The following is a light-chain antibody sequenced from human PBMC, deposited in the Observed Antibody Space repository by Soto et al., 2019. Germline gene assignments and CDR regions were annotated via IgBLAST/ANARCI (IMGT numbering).Light chain of an antibody. CDR3: QQSYDTPLT. CDR2: AAS. J-gene: IGKJ5*01. V-gene: IGKV1-39*01. Sequence: DIQMTQSPSSLSASVGDRVSITCRASQSISTYWNWFQQKPGEAPNLLMYAASTLQSGVPSRFSGSGSGTDFTLTISSLQPEDVATYYCQQSYDTPLTFGQGTQLEIK. CDR1: QSISTY.